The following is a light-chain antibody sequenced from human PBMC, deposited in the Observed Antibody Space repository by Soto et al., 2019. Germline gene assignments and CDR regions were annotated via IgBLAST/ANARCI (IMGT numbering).Light chain of an antibody. V-gene: IGKV3-20*01. CDR3: QQYGSSSWT. CDR2: GAS. CDR1: QSVSSSY. Sequence: EIVLTQSPGTLSLSPGERATLSCRARQSVSSSYLAWYQQKPGQAPRLLIYGASSRATGIPDRFSGSGSGTDFTLTISRLEPEDFAVYYCQQYGSSSWTFGQGTNVEIK. J-gene: IGKJ1*01.